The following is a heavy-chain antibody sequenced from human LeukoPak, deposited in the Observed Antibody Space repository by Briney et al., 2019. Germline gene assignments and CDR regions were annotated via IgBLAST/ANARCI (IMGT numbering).Heavy chain of an antibody. CDR2: ISSSGSTI. Sequence: GGSLRLSCAASGFTFSGYEMNWVRQAPGKGLEWVSYISSSGSTIYYADSVKGRFTISRDNAKNSLYLQMNSLRAEDTAVYYCARDLSGGSRDYYFDYWGQGTLVTVSS. D-gene: IGHD3-16*01. J-gene: IGHJ4*02. CDR1: GFTFSGYE. CDR3: ARDLSGGSRDYYFDY. V-gene: IGHV3-48*03.